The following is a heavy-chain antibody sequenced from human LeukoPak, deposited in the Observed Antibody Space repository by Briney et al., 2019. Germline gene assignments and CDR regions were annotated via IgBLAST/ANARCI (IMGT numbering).Heavy chain of an antibody. V-gene: IGHV4-34*01. CDR3: ASYNWNDVRHWFDP. D-gene: IGHD1-1*01. CDR2: INHSGST. Sequence: PSETLSLTCAVYGGSFSGYYWSWIRQPQGKGLDWIGEINHSGSTNYNPSLKSRVTISVDTSKNQFSLRLSSVTAADTAVYYCASYNWNDVRHWFDPWGQGTLVTVSS. J-gene: IGHJ5*02. CDR1: GGSFSGYY.